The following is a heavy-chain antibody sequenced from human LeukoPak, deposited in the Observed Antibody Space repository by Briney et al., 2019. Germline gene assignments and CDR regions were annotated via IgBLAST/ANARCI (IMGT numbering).Heavy chain of an antibody. CDR3: TYYRDSSGYRFYY. D-gene: IGHD3-22*01. Sequence: GGSLRLSCAASRCAFSNACMMWVRQAPGKGLEWVGRAKSTSDGGTTDYAAPVKGRFTFSRDDSKNTLYLQMNNLKTEDSAVYYCTYYRDSSGYRFYYWGQGTLVTVSS. V-gene: IGHV3-15*01. J-gene: IGHJ4*02. CDR1: RCAFSNAC. CDR2: AKSTSDGGTT.